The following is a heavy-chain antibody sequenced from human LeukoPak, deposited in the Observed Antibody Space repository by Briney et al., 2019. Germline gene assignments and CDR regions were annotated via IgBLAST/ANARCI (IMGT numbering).Heavy chain of an antibody. J-gene: IGHJ6*03. Sequence: PSETLSLTCAVYGGSFSGYYWSWIRQPPGKGLEWIGEINHSGSTNYNPSLKSRVTISVDTSKNQFSLKLSSVTAADTAVYYCARRRAGRGYSYFIYYYYHMDVWGKGTTVTVSS. CDR2: INHSGST. CDR1: GGSFSGYY. D-gene: IGHD5-18*01. V-gene: IGHV4-34*01. CDR3: ARRRAGRGYSYFIYYYYHMDV.